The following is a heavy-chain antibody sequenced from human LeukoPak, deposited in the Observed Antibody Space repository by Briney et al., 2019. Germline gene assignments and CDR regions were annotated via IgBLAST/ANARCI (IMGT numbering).Heavy chain of an antibody. CDR1: GGSISSGGYY. CDR3: ARTWASLTVNAFYYFDY. V-gene: IGHV4-31*03. J-gene: IGHJ4*02. Sequence: SETLSLTCTVSGGSISSGGYYWSWIRQHPGKGLEWIGYIYYSGSTYYNPSLKSRVTISVDTSKNQSSLKLSSVTAADTAVYYCARTWASLTVNAFYYFDYWGQGTLVTVSS. D-gene: IGHD4-11*01. CDR2: IYYSGST.